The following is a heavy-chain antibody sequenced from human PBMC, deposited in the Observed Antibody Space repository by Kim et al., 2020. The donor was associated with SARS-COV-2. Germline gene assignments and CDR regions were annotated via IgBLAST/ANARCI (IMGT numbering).Heavy chain of an antibody. V-gene: IGHV1-2*06. Sequence: ASVKVSCKASGYTFSAYYVEWVRQAPGQGLEWMGRVNSNTGDTNYAQKFQGRVTMTWDSCITTAYMDLSKLKSDDSAVYFCARVSRLLDFYGVDVWGQGTTVTVSS. CDR3: ARVSRLLDFYGVDV. CDR1: GYTFSAYY. D-gene: IGHD6-6*01. J-gene: IGHJ6*02. CDR2: VNSNTGDT.